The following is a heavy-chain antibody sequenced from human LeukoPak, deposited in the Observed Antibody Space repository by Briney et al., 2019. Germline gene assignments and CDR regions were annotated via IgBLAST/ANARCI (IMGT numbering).Heavy chain of an antibody. J-gene: IGHJ5*02. D-gene: IGHD6-6*01. CDR3: ARGGLFARPFDP. CDR1: GFTFSTYS. CDR2: ISSSSTYI. V-gene: IGHV3-21*01. Sequence: GGSLRLSCAASGFTFSTYSMNWVRQAPGKGLEWVSSISSSSTYIYYADSVKGRFTISRDNAKNSLYLQMNSLRAEDTAVYYCARGGLFARPFDPWGQGTLVTVSS.